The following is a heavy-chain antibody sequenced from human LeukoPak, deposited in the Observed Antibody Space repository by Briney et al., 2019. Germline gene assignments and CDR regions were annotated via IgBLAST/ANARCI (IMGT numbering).Heavy chain of an antibody. CDR2: INHSGST. D-gene: IGHD3-10*01. J-gene: IGHJ4*01. CDR3: ARASVWFGDLPFDY. CDR1: GGSFSGYY. V-gene: IGHV4-34*01. Sequence: PSETLSLTCAVYGGSFSGYYWSWIRQPPGKGLEWIGEINHSGSTNYNPSLKSRVTISVDTSKNQFSLKLSSVTAADTAVYYCARASVWFGDLPFDYWGRGRIVIVAS.